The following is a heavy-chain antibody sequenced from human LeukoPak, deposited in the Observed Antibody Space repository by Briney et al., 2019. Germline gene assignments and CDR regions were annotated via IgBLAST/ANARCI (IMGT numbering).Heavy chain of an antibody. V-gene: IGHV3-23*01. CDR3: AKDITRVAYYFDY. J-gene: IGHJ4*02. CDR2: VSGSGGST. D-gene: IGHD5-12*01. Sequence: GGSLRLSCAASGFTFSSYAMSWVRQAPGKGLEWVSAVSGSGGSTYYADSVKGRFTISRDNSKNTLYLQMHSLRAEDTAVYYCAKDITRVAYYFDYWGQGTLVTVSS. CDR1: GFTFSSYA.